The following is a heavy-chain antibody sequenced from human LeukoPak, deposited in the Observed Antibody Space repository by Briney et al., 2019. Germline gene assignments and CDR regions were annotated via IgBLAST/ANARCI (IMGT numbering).Heavy chain of an antibody. CDR1: GFTVSSNY. D-gene: IGHD3-9*01. CDR2: IYSGSST. J-gene: IGHJ4*02. V-gene: IGHV3-66*01. CDR3: ARDGNYDILTGYSEGEDY. Sequence: PGGSLRLSCAASGFTVSSNYMSWVRQAPGKGLEWVSVIYSGSSTYYADSVKGRFTISRDNSKNTVYLQMNRLRAEDTAVYYCARDGNYDILTGYSEGEDYWGQGTLVTVSS.